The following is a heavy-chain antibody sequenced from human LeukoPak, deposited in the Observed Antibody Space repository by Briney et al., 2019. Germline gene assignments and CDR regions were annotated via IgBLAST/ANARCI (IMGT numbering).Heavy chain of an antibody. J-gene: IGHJ4*02. Sequence: PSETLSLTCAVSGDSISSGNYYWTWIRQPPGKGLEWIGSISYSGSTSYNPSLRSRVTISVDTSKNQFSLNLISVTAADTAVFYCARHAYNIGWHWGQGTLVTVSS. D-gene: IGHD6-19*01. CDR3: ARHAYNIGWH. V-gene: IGHV4-39*01. CDR1: GDSISSGNYY. CDR2: ISYSGST.